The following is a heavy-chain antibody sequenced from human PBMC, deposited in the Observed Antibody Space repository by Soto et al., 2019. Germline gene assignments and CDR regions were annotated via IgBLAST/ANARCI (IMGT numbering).Heavy chain of an antibody. V-gene: IGHV4-59*08. D-gene: IGHD3-9*01. J-gene: IGHJ4*02. Sequence: SETLSLTCTVSGGSISSYYWSWIRQPPGKGLEWIGYIYYSGSTNYNPSLKSRVTISVDTSKNQFSLKLSPVTAADTAVYYCARGKYYDILTGYSYYFDYWGQGTLVTVSS. CDR3: ARGKYYDILTGYSYYFDY. CDR2: IYYSGST. CDR1: GGSISSYY.